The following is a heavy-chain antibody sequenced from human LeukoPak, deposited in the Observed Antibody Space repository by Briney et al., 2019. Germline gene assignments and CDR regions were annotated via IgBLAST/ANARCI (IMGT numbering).Heavy chain of an antibody. CDR1: GGSISSHY. CDR3: ARGVTAMVETYYYYYMGV. D-gene: IGHD5-18*01. J-gene: IGHJ6*03. CDR2: IYYSGST. V-gene: IGHV4-59*11. Sequence: PSETLSLTCTVSGGSISSHYWSWIRQPPGKGLEWIGYIYYSGSTNYNPSLKSRVTISVDTSKNQFSLKLSSVTAADTAVYYCARGVTAMVETYYYYYMGVWGKGTTVTFS.